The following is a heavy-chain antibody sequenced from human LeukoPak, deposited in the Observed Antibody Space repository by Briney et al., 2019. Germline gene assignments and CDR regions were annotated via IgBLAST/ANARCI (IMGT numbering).Heavy chain of an antibody. V-gene: IGHV1-18*01. CDR2: ISAYNGNT. CDR3: ARAKEREYYYDSSGYPY. CDR1: GGTFSSYA. D-gene: IGHD3-22*01. J-gene: IGHJ4*02. Sequence: ASVKVSCKASGGTFSSYAISWVRQAPGQGLEWMGWISAYNGNTNYAQKLQGRVTMTTDTSTSTAYLELRSLRSDDTAVYYCARAKEREYYYDSSGYPYWGQGTLVTVSS.